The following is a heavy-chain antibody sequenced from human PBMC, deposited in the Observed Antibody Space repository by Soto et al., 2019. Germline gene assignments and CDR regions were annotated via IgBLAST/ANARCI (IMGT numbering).Heavy chain of an antibody. D-gene: IGHD6-13*01. V-gene: IGHV3-48*01. CDR3: ARDQGYPR. CDR1: GFTFSSYS. CDR2: ISSSSSTI. J-gene: IGHJ4*02. Sequence: GGSLRLSCAASGFTFSSYSMNWVRQAPGKGLEWVSYISSSSSTIYYADSVKGRFTISRDNAKNSLYLQMNSLRAEDTAVYYCARDQGYPRWGQGTLVTVSS.